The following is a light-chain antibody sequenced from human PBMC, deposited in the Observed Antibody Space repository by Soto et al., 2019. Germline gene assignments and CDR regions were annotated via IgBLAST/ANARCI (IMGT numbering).Light chain of an antibody. Sequence: IVLTQSPGTLSLSPWERATLSCRASQSVTNYLAWYQQKPGQAPRLLIYDASNRATGIPARFSGSGSGSDFTLTISSLEPEDSAVYYCQQRSDWPLSFGQGTRLEIK. V-gene: IGKV3-11*01. J-gene: IGKJ5*01. CDR3: QQRSDWPLS. CDR2: DAS. CDR1: QSVTNY.